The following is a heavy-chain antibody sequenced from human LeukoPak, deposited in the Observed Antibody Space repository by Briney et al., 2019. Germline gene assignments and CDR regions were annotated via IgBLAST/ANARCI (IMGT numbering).Heavy chain of an antibody. D-gene: IGHD5-18*01. CDR2: ISAYNGNT. CDR1: GYTFTSYG. Sequence: GASVKVSCKASGYTFTSYGISWVRQAPGQGLEWMGWISAYNGNTNYAQKLQGRVTMTTDTSTSTAYMELRSLRSDDTAVYYCARDLWSTYVGYSYGPNLFDYWGQGTLVTVSS. J-gene: IGHJ4*02. CDR3: ARDLWSTYVGYSYGPNLFDY. V-gene: IGHV1-18*01.